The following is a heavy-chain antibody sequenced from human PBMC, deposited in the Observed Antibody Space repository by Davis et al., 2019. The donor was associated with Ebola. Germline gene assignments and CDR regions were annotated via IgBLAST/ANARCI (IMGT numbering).Heavy chain of an antibody. J-gene: IGHJ4*02. V-gene: IGHV4-59*11. CDR2: IYYSGST. D-gene: IGHD3-16*02. CDR3: ARVPYYDYIWGSYRSSLFDS. Sequence: PSETLSLTCAVSGGSISSHYWSWIRQPPGKGLEWIGYIYYSGSTNYTPSLKSRVTISVDTSKNQFSLKLSSVTAADTVVYYCARVPYYDYIWGSYRSSLFDSWGQGTLVTVSS. CDR1: GGSISSHY.